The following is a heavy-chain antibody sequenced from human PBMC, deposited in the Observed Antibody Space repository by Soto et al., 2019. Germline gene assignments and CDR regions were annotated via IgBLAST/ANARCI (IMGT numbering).Heavy chain of an antibody. V-gene: IGHV4-59*01. J-gene: IGHJ4*02. Sequence: SETLSLTCTVSGVSISSYYWRWIRQPPGKGLEWIGYIYYSGSTNYNPSLKSRVTISVDTSKNHFSLKLSSMTAADTAVYYCARDRHYCSGGTCYYYFDYWGQGTLVTVSS. D-gene: IGHD2-15*01. CDR3: ARDRHYCSGGTCYYYFDY. CDR2: IYYSGST. CDR1: GVSISSYY.